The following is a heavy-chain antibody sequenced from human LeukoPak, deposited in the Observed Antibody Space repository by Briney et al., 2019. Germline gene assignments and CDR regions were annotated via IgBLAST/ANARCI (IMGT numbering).Heavy chain of an antibody. V-gene: IGHV3-30*02. CDR3: AKDDHVGALDY. Sequence: PGGSLRLSCAASGFIFSSYGMHWVRQAPGKGLEWVAFIRYDGNNKYYADSVEGRFTISRDNSKNTLYLQMNSLRAEDTAVYYCAKDDHVGALDYWGQGTLVTVSS. D-gene: IGHD1-26*01. CDR1: GFIFSSYG. J-gene: IGHJ4*02. CDR2: IRYDGNNK.